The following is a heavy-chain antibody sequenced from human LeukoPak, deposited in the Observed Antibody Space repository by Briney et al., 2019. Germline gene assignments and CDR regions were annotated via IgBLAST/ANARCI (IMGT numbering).Heavy chain of an antibody. J-gene: IGHJ5*02. Sequence: GGSLRLSCAASGLTVSSNHMNWVRQPPGQVLEWVSIIYSGGSTYYADSVKGRFTISRDNSKNTLYLQVNSLRAEDTAVYYCAKTYNNGFDPWGQGTLVTVSS. CDR3: AKTYNNGFDP. V-gene: IGHV3-53*01. CDR2: IYSGGST. CDR1: GLTVSSNH. D-gene: IGHD1-14*01.